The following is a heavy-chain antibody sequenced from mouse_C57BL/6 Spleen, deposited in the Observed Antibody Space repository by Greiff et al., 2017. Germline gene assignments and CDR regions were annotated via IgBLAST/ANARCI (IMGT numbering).Heavy chain of an antibody. CDR1: GYTFTSYW. CDR2: IYPSDSET. Sequence: VQLQQPGAELVRPGSSVKLSCKASGYTFTSYWMDWVKQRPGQGLEWIGNIYPSDSETHYNQKFKDKATLTVDKSSSTAYMKLSSLTSEDSAVYYCARLDRDYYAMDYWGQGTSVTVSS. CDR3: ARLDRDYYAMDY. D-gene: IGHD3-1*01. V-gene: IGHV1-61*01. J-gene: IGHJ4*01.